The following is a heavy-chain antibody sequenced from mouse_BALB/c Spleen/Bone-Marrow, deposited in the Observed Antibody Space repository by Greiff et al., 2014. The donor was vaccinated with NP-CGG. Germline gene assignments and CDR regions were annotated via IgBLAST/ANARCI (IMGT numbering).Heavy chain of an antibody. CDR1: GYTFSSYW. CDR2: ILPGSGSI. V-gene: IGHV1-9*01. J-gene: IGHJ4*01. CDR3: ASRYDTMDY. Sequence: QVQLQQSGAELMKPGASVKISCKATGYTFSSYWIEWVKQRPGHGLEWIGEILPGSGSIKCNEKFKGKATFTADTSSNTAYMQLSSLTSEDSAVYYCASRYDTMDYWGQGTSVTVSS.